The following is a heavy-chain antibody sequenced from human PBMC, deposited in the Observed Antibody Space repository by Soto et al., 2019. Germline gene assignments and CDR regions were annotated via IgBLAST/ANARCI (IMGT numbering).Heavy chain of an antibody. V-gene: IGHV3-30-3*01. CDR1: GFTFSSYA. Sequence: QVQLVESWGGVVQPGRSLRLSCAASGFTFSSYAMHWVRQAPGKGLEWVAVISYDGSNKYYADSVKSRFTISRDNSKNTLYLQMNSLRAEDTAVYYCARGLAWLWGQGPLVTVSS. J-gene: IGHJ4*02. CDR3: ARGLAWL. CDR2: ISYDGSNK. D-gene: IGHD3-22*01.